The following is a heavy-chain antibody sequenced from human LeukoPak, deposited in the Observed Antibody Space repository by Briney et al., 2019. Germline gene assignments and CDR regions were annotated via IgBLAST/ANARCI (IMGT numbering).Heavy chain of an antibody. J-gene: IGHJ6*03. Sequence: SETLSLTCTVSGGSISSGRYYWSWIRQPAGKGLEWIGRIYTSGSTNYNPSLKSRVTISVDTSKNQFSLKLSSVTAADTAVYYCARYAYYYDSSGGYYMDVWGKGTTVTISS. D-gene: IGHD3-22*01. CDR2: IYTSGST. CDR3: ARYAYYYDSSGGYYMDV. CDR1: GGSISSGRYY. V-gene: IGHV4-61*02.